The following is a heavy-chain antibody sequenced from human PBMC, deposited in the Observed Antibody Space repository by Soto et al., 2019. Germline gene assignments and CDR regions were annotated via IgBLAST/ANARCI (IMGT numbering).Heavy chain of an antibody. D-gene: IGHD2-2*01. CDR3: AREGVFTSFDY. CDR1: GFTFSSYA. CDR2: ISYDGSNK. Sequence: GGSLRLSCAASGFTFSSYAMHWVRQAPGKGLEWVAVISYDGSNKYYADSVKGRFTISRDNSKNTLYLQMNSLRAEDTAVYYCAREGVFTSFDYWGQGTLVTVSS. J-gene: IGHJ4*02. V-gene: IGHV3-30-3*01.